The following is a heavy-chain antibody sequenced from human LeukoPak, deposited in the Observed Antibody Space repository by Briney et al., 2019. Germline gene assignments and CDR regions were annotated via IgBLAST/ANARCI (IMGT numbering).Heavy chain of an antibody. J-gene: IGHJ4*02. CDR2: INPNSGGT. V-gene: IGHV1-2*06. CDR1: GYTFTGYY. CDR3: ARGSPRIAVAGSDY. D-gene: IGHD6-19*01. Sequence: GASVKVSCKASGYTFTGYYMHWVRQAPGQGLEWMGRINPNSGGTNYAQKVQGRVTMTRDTSISTAYMELSRLRSDDTAVYYCARGSPRIAVAGSDYWGQGTLVTVSS.